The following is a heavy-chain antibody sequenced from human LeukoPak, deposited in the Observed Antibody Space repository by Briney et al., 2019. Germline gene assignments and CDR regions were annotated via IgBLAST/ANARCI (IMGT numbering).Heavy chain of an antibody. CDR1: LFTFSSYN. CDR3: AREGYYGSGSPPSLYFDY. J-gene: IGHJ4*02. D-gene: IGHD3-10*01. V-gene: IGHV3-30*03. Sequence: GGSLRLSCAASLFTFSSYNMHWVRQAPGKGLEWAAVTSSDLNVKLYADSVKGRFTISRDNSRSTLYLQMNSLRPEDTAIYYCAREGYYGSGSPPSLYFDYWGQGTLVTVSS. CDR2: TSSDLNVK.